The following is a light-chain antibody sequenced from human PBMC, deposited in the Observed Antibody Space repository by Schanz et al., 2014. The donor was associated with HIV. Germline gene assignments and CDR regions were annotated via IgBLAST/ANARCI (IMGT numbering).Light chain of an antibody. CDR2: EVT. Sequence: QSALTQPPSASGSPGQSVTISCTGTSNDIGAYRYVSWYQHHPGRAPRLLIYEVTKRPSGVPGRFSGSKSGNTASLTVSGLQVDDEADYYCSSSAGSDNLVFGGGTKSPS. CDR1: SNDIGAYRY. J-gene: IGLJ2*01. V-gene: IGLV2-8*01. CDR3: SSSAGSDNLV.